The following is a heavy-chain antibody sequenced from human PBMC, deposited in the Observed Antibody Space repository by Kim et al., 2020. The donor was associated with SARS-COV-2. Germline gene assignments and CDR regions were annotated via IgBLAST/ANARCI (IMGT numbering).Heavy chain of an antibody. CDR1: GFTFSSYG. V-gene: IGHV3-33*01. Sequence: GGSLRLSCAASGFTFSSYGMHWVRQAPGKGLEWVAVIWYDGSNKYYADSVKGRFTISRDNSKNTLYLQMNSLRAEDTAVYYCARGAGVNYMDVWGKGTTVTVSS. D-gene: IGHD3-10*01. J-gene: IGHJ6*03. CDR2: IWYDGSNK. CDR3: ARGAGVNYMDV.